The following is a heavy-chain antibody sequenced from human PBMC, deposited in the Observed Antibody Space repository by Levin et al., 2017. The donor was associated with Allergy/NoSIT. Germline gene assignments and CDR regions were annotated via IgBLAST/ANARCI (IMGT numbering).Heavy chain of an antibody. CDR1: GFTFSSYP. CDR3: ARDPRHKQLGPFDY. Sequence: GGSLRLSCAASGFTFSSYPMHWVRQAPGKGPEWVAAISNDGRNGYYADSVKGRFTISRDNSKSTLYLQMYSLTVEDTAVYYCARDPRHKQLGPFDYWGPGTLVAVSS. CDR2: ISNDGRNG. D-gene: IGHD1-1*01. V-gene: IGHV3-30*04. J-gene: IGHJ4*02.